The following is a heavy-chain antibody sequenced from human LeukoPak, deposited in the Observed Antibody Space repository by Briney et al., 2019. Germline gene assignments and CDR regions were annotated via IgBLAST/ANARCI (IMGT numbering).Heavy chain of an antibody. CDR1: GGSISSYY. CDR2: IYYSGST. D-gene: IGHD4-17*01. J-gene: IGHJ4*02. CDR3: ARRFYGGYGDYQKVLDY. V-gene: IGHV4-59*12. Sequence: SETLSLTCTVSGGSISSYYWSWIRQPPGKGLEWIGYIYYSGSTNYNPSLKSRVTISVDTSKNQFSLKLSSVTAADTAVYYCARRFYGGYGDYQKVLDYWGQGTLVTVSS.